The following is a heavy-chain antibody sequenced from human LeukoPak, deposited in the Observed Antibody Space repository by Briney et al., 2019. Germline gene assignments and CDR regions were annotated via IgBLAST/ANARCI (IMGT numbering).Heavy chain of an antibody. D-gene: IGHD6-19*01. Sequence: SETLSLTCTVSGGSISSYYWSWIRQPAGKGLEWIGRIYISGSGSTNYNPSLKSRVTMSVDTSKNQFSLKLSSVTAADTAVYYCARDKRVAVAGTYIYYYYMDVWGNGTTVAISS. CDR1: GGSISSYY. CDR3: ARDKRVAVAGTYIYYYYMDV. V-gene: IGHV4-4*07. CDR2: IYISGSGST. J-gene: IGHJ6*03.